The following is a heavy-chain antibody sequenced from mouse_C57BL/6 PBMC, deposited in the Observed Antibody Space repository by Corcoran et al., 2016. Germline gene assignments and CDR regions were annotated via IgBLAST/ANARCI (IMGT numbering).Heavy chain of an antibody. D-gene: IGHD1-1*01. CDR3: ARHGSSYWYFDV. J-gene: IGHJ1*03. CDR2: INTYSGVP. Sequence: QIQLVQSGPELKKPGETVKISCKASGYTFTTYGMSWVKQAPGKGLKWMGWINTYSGVPTYADDFKGRFAFSLETSASTAYLQINNLKNEDTATYFCARHGSSYWYFDVWGTGTTVTVSS. V-gene: IGHV9-3*01. CDR1: GYTFTTYG.